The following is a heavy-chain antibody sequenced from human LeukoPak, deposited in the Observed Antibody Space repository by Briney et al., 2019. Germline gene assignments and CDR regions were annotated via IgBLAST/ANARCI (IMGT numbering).Heavy chain of an antibody. CDR1: GFTFSSYA. D-gene: IGHD4-17*01. J-gene: IGHJ4*02. Sequence: PGGSLRLSCAASGFTFSSYAMHWVRQAPGKGLEWVSVIYSGGSTYYADSVKGRFTISRDNSKNTLYLQMNSLRAEDTAVYYCASSYGDYVVYWGQGTLVTVSS. CDR3: ASSYGDYVVY. V-gene: IGHV3-53*01. CDR2: IYSGGST.